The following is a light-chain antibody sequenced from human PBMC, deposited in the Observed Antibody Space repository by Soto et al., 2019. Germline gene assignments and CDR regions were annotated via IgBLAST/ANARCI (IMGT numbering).Light chain of an antibody. Sequence: EIMMTQSPATLSVSPGERATLSCRASESVSNSLAWYQQKPGQAPRLLIYGASNRATGIPARFSGSGSGTEFTLTINSLQSEDFAGYFCQQYNNWPETFGQGTKVEIK. J-gene: IGKJ1*01. CDR1: ESVSNS. CDR3: QQYNNWPET. CDR2: GAS. V-gene: IGKV3-15*01.